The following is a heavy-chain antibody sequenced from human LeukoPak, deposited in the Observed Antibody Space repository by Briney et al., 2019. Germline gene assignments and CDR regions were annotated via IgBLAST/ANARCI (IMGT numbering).Heavy chain of an antibody. CDR3: ARETTAENPDY. D-gene: IGHD4-17*01. J-gene: IGHJ4*02. CDR1: GFTFSSYW. Sequence: GGSLRLSCAASGFTFSSYWMHWVRQAPGKGLVWVSRINSDGSSTSYADSVKGRFNISRDNAKGTLYLQMNSLRAEDTAVYYCARETTAENPDYWGQGTLVTVSS. CDR2: INSDGSST. V-gene: IGHV3-74*01.